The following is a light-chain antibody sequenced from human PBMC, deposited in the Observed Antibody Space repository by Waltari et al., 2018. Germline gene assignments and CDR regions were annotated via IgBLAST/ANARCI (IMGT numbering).Light chain of an antibody. Sequence: DIQLTQSPSSLSASVGDRVTITCQASRDISIYLNWYQQKPGKAPKFLIYDASNVERGVPSRFSGGGSGTHFSLTITGLQPEDVGTYYCQQYGSVPPRTFGQGTRLEI. CDR3: QQYGSVPPRT. CDR2: DAS. J-gene: IGKJ5*01. V-gene: IGKV1-33*01. CDR1: RDISIY.